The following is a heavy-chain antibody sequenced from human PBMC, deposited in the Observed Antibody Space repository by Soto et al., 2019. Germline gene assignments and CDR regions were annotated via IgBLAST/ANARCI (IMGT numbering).Heavy chain of an antibody. Sequence: QVQLVQSGGGVVQAGRSLRLSCAASGFTFRTYGMHWVRHAPGKGLEWVAVISDDGKNKYNIGSVEGRFTISRDNSENMLFLQMNGLRTEDTAVYYGAKGGGYTSGNTDAFDFLGPGTLVTVSS. J-gene: IGHJ3*01. CDR2: ISDDGKNK. CDR1: GFTFRTYG. CDR3: AKGGGYTSGNTDAFDF. D-gene: IGHD5-18*01. V-gene: IGHV3-30*18.